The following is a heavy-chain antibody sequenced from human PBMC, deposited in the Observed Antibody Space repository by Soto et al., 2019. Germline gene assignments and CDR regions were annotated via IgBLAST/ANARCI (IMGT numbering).Heavy chain of an antibody. J-gene: IGHJ5*02. V-gene: IGHV1-2*04. CDR2: INPHTGVT. Sequence: ASVKVSCKTSGYTFTGYYIHWVRQAPGQGLEWMGWINPHTGVTNYAQNFQGWVTMNRDTSISTVYMEMTRLKSDDTAVYYCARESGGVDGTLDPFGQRTLVTFCS. CDR3: ARESGGVDGTLDP. CDR1: GYTFTGYY. D-gene: IGHD1-1*01.